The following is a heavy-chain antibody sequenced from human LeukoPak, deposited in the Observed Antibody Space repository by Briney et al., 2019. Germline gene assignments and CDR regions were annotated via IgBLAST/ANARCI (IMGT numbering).Heavy chain of an antibody. CDR1: GYTFTSYG. D-gene: IGHD3-10*01. CDR3: ARGGAMVRGFDVINLRYNYYMDV. CDR2: ISAYNGNT. Sequence: GASVKVSCKASGYTFTSYGISWVQQAPGQGLEWMGWISAYNGNTKYAQKVQGRVTMTTDSSTSTAYMELRSLRSDDTAVYYCARGGAMVRGFDVINLRYNYYMDVWGKGTTVTMSS. V-gene: IGHV1-18*01. J-gene: IGHJ6*03.